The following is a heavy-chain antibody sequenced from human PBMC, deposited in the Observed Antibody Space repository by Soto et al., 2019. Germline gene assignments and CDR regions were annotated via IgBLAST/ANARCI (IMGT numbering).Heavy chain of an antibody. V-gene: IGHV5-51*03. CDR2: IYPGDSET. Sequence: DVHLVQSGAEVKKPGQSLKISCKGSGYNFANYWIGWVRQMPGKGLEWMGIIYPGDSETRYSPSFQDQVTISADKSISTAYLQWSMLKASDTAMYYCARPVDLASAITAWTYWGQGTLVTVSS. CDR1: GYNFANYW. J-gene: IGHJ4*01. CDR3: ARPVDLASAITAWTY. D-gene: IGHD6-13*01.